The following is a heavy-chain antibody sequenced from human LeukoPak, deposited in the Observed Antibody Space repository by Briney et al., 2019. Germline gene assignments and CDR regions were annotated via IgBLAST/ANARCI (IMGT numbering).Heavy chain of an antibody. CDR3: ARDGGLLDYDSSGYPIDY. CDR2: IYHSGST. D-gene: IGHD3-22*01. CDR1: GYSISSGYY. V-gene: IGHV4-38-2*02. Sequence: PSETLSLTCTVSGYSISSGYYWGWIRQPPGKGLEWIGSIYHSGSTYYNPSLKSRVTISVDTSKNQFSLKLSSVTAADTAVYYCARDGGLLDYDSSGYPIDYWGQGTLVTVSS. J-gene: IGHJ4*02.